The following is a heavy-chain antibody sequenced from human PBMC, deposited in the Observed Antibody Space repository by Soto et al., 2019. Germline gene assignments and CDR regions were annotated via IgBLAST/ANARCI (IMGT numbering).Heavy chain of an antibody. CDR3: ARDPTTQHHNWFDP. CDR1: GGSISSGGYY. J-gene: IGHJ5*02. D-gene: IGHD1-26*01. CDR2: IYYSGST. V-gene: IGHV4-31*03. Sequence: PSETLSLTCTVSGGSISSGGYYWSWIRQHPRKGLEWIGYIYYSGSTYYNPSLKSRVTISVDTSKNQFSLKLSSVTAADTAVYYCARDPTTQHHNWFDPWGQGTLVTVSS.